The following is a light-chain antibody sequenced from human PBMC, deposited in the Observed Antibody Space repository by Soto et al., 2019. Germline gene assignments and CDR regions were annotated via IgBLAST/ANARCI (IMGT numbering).Light chain of an antibody. Sequence: EILMTQSPATLSVSPGERATLSCRASQSFTSNLAWYQQKPGLAPRLLTYGASSRATGIPARFSGSGSGTEFILTISSLQSEDFAVYYCQQYSDWPWTFGQGTKVDIK. J-gene: IGKJ1*01. CDR2: GAS. CDR1: QSFTSN. CDR3: QQYSDWPWT. V-gene: IGKV3-15*01.